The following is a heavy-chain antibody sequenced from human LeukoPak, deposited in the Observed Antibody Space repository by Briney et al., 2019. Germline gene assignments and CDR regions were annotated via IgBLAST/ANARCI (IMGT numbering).Heavy chain of an antibody. CDR3: ATHQAHNSDYDFWSGYQPTLYYFDY. Sequence: SETLSLTCTVSGGSISSSSYYWGWIRQPPGKGLEWIGSIYYSGSTYYNPSLKSRVTISVDTSKNQFSLKLSSVTAADTAVYYCATHQAHNSDYDFWSGYQPTLYYFDYWGQGTLVTVSS. D-gene: IGHD3-3*01. J-gene: IGHJ4*02. V-gene: IGHV4-39*01. CDR1: GGSISSSSYY. CDR2: IYYSGST.